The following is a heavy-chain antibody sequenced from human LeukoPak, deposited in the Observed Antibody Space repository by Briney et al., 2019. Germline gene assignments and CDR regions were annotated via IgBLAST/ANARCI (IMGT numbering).Heavy chain of an antibody. D-gene: IGHD3-10*01. CDR2: IRSKAHSYAT. CDR1: GFTFSGSA. CDR3: TSRPLLSYYGSGRTRSDY. J-gene: IGHJ4*02. Sequence: GGSLKLSCAASGFTFSGSAMHWVRQASGKGLERVGRIRSKAHSYATAYAASVKGRFTISRDDSKNTTYLQMNSLKTEDTAVYYCTSRPLLSYYGSGRTRSDYWGQGTLVTVSS. V-gene: IGHV3-73*01.